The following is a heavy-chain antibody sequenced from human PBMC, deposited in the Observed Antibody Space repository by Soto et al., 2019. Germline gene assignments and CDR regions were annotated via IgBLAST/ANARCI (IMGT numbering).Heavy chain of an antibody. CDR2: IYPGDSDT. Sequence: PGESLKISCMGSGYKVSTWHNFTSYWIAWVRQMPGEGLEWMGIIYPGDSDTRYSPSVKGRFTISRDDSKSIAYLQMNCLKTEDTAVYYCTRPQPITMVRGGFGLIGAFDIWGQGKMVTVSS. J-gene: IGHJ3*02. CDR1: GYKVSTWHNFTSYW. V-gene: IGHV5-51*01. D-gene: IGHD3-10*01. CDR3: TRPQPITMVRGGFGLIGAFDI.